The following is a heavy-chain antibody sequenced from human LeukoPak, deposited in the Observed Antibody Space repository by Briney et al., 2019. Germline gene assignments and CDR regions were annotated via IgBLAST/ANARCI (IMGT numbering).Heavy chain of an antibody. V-gene: IGHV5-51*01. CDR3: ARRELRYFVWNPPFDP. CDR1: GYSFTSYW. Sequence: GESLKISCKGSGYSFTSYWIGWVRQMPGKGLEWMWIIYPGDSDTRYSPSFQGQVTISADKSISTAYLQWSSLKASDTAMYYCARRELRYFVWNPPFDPWGQGTLVTVSS. J-gene: IGHJ5*02. CDR2: IYPGDSDT. D-gene: IGHD3-9*01.